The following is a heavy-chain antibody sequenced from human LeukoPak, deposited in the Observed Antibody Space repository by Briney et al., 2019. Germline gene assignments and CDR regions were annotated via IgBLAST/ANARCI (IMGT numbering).Heavy chain of an antibody. CDR2: ISGGGGTT. CDR3: AKAEGSGNQPFDY. Sequence: GGSLRLSCAASGFTFSSYAMNWVRQAPGKGLEWVSFISGGGGTTYYADSVKGRFTITRDNSENTLYLQVNSLRTDDTAVYYCAKAEGSGNQPFDYWGQGTLVTVSS. CDR1: GFTFSSYA. V-gene: IGHV3-23*01. D-gene: IGHD3-10*01. J-gene: IGHJ4*02.